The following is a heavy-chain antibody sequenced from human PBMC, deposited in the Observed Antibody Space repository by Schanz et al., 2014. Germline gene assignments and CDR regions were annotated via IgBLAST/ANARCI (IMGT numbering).Heavy chain of an antibody. V-gene: IGHV3-7*01. Sequence: EVQLVESGGGLVQPGESLRVSCAASGFTFSNYWMSWVRQAPGKGLEWVANIRQEGSEKYYVDSVKGRFTVSRDDAKNSLYLQMNSLRVEDTAVYYCARSEMDRGVICGYWGQGTLVTVSS. CDR1: GFTFSNYW. J-gene: IGHJ4*02. CDR3: ARSEMDRGVICGY. CDR2: IRQEGSEK. D-gene: IGHD3-10*01.